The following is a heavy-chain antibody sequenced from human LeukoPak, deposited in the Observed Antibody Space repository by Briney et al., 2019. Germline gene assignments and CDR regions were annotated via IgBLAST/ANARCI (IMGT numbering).Heavy chain of an antibody. Sequence: ASVKVSCKASGYTFTAYHMHWVRQAPGQGLEWMGWINPSSGGTNYAQKFQGRVTMTRDTFQGRVTMTRDTSISTAYMELSRLRSDDTAVYYCAREGLQSFDYWGQGTLVTVSS. CDR1: GYTFTAYH. J-gene: IGHJ4*02. D-gene: IGHD4-11*01. V-gene: IGHV1-2*02. CDR3: AREGLQSFDY. CDR2: INPSSGGT.